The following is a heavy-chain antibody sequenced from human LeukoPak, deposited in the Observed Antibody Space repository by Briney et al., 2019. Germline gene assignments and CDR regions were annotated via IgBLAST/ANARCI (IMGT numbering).Heavy chain of an antibody. Sequence: ASVKVSCKASGYTFTGYYMHWVRQAPGQGLEWMGWINPNSGGTNYAQKFQGRVTMTRDTSISTAYMELSRLRSDDTAVYYCARDRFGVVIFDYWGQGTLVTVSS. J-gene: IGHJ4*02. V-gene: IGHV1-2*02. CDR1: GYTFTGYY. D-gene: IGHD3-3*01. CDR3: ARDRFGVVIFDY. CDR2: INPNSGGT.